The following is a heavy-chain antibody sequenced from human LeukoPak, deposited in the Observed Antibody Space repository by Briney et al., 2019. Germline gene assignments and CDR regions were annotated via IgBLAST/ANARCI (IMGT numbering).Heavy chain of an antibody. CDR1: GGAISSGSYY. J-gene: IGHJ6*03. Sequence: SETLSLTCIVSGGAISSGSYYWSWIRQPPGKGLEWIGEINHSGSTNYNPSLKSRVTISVDTSKNQFSLKLSSVTAADTAVYYCARQQPYVHTYYYYYYMDVWGKGTTVTVSS. D-gene: IGHD3-16*01. V-gene: IGHV4-39*01. CDR3: ARQQPYVHTYYYYYYMDV. CDR2: INHSGST.